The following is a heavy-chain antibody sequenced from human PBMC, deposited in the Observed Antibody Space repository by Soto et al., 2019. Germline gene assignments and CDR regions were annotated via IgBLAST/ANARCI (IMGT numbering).Heavy chain of an antibody. Sequence: TGGSLRLSCSASGFTFSSYAMHWVRQAPGKGLEYVSAISSNGGSTYYADSVKGRFTISRDNSKNTLYLQMSSLRAEDTAVYYCVSYTVTTFVDYWGQGTLVTVSS. D-gene: IGHD4-17*01. J-gene: IGHJ4*02. CDR3: VSYTVTTFVDY. CDR2: ISSNGGST. V-gene: IGHV3-64D*06. CDR1: GFTFSSYA.